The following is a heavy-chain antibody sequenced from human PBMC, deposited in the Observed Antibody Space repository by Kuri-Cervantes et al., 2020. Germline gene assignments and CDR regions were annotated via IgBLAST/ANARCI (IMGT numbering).Heavy chain of an antibody. CDR1: GGTFSSYA. CDR2: IIPIFGTA. D-gene: IGHD1-7*01. J-gene: IGHJ3*02. V-gene: IGHV1-69*05. Sequence: SVKVSCKASGGTFSSYAISWVRQAPGQGLEWMGGIIPIFGTANYAQKFQGRVTMTTDTSTSTAYMELRSLRSDDTAVYYCARGRDWNYAFDIWGQGTMVTVSS. CDR3: ARGRDWNYAFDI.